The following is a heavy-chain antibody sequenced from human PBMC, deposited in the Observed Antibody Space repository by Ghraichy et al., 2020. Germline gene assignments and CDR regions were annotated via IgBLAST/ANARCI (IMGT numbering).Heavy chain of an antibody. D-gene: IGHD2-2*01. J-gene: IGHJ4*02. CDR2: VYYTGGG. Sequence: SETLSLTCNVSGVSIRDYYWSWIRRSPGEGLEWSGDVYYTGGGNYSPSLKSRVTMSVDTAKNQFSLQLTSVTAAETAVYYCARDPAGDYGYWGQGTLVTVSS. V-gene: IGHV4-59*01. CDR3: ARDPAGDYGY. CDR1: GVSIRDYY.